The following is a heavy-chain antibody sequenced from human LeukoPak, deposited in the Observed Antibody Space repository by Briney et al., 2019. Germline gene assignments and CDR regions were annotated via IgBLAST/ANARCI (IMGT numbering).Heavy chain of an antibody. J-gene: IGHJ3*02. D-gene: IGHD3-10*01. CDR1: GYSISSGYY. CDR2: IYHSGST. Sequence: SETLSLTCTVSGYSISSGYYWGWIRQPPGKGLEWIGSIYHSGSTYYNPSLKSRVTISVDTSKNQFSLKLSSVTAADTAVYYCARGAMVRGGNDAFDIWGQGTMVTVSS. V-gene: IGHV4-38-2*02. CDR3: ARGAMVRGGNDAFDI.